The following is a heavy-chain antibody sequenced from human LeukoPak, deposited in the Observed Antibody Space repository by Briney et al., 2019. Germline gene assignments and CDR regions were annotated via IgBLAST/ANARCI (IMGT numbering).Heavy chain of an antibody. D-gene: IGHD2-15*01. Sequence: ASVKVSCKVSGYTLTELSMHWVRQAPGKGLEWMGGFDPEDGESIYAQKFQGRVTLTEDTSTGTAYMELSSLRSEDTAVYYCAKDCSFRAVQSVSVGSCYSVGWGQGTRVTVSS. CDR3: AKDCSFRAVQSVSVGSCYSVG. V-gene: IGHV1-24*01. CDR2: FDPEDGES. J-gene: IGHJ4*02. CDR1: GYTLTELS.